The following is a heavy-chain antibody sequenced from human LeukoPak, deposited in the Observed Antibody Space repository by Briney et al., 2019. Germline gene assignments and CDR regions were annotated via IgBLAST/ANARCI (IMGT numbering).Heavy chain of an antibody. D-gene: IGHD2-8*01. J-gene: IGHJ4*02. CDR3: AKEDIVLMVYAIRWFDY. CDR2: IRYDGSNK. CDR1: GFTFGSYG. V-gene: IGHV3-30*02. Sequence: GGSLRLSCAPSGFTFGSYGMHWVRQAPGKGRGWVAFIRYDGSNKYYADSVKGRFTISRDNSKNTLYLQMNSLRAEDTAVYYCAKEDIVLMVYAIRWFDYWGQGTLVTVSS.